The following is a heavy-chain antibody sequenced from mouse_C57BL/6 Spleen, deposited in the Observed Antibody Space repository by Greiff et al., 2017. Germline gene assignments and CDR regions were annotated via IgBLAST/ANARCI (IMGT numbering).Heavy chain of an antibody. J-gene: IGHJ4*01. CDR1: GFTFTTYA. V-gene: IGHV10-3*01. Sequence: EVQLVESGGGLVQPKGSLKLSCAASGFTFTTYAMHWVRQAPGKGLEWVARISSKSSNYVTYYAASVKDRSTISRDDSRSMLYVQMNNLKTEDTAMYYCVRDYLDYYGSSLYYYAMDYGGQGTSVTVSA. CDR2: ISSKSSNYVT. D-gene: IGHD1-1*01. CDR3: VRDYLDYYGSSLYYYAMDY.